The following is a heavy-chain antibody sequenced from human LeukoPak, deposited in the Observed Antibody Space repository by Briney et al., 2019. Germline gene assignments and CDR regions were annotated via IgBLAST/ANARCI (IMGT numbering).Heavy chain of an antibody. V-gene: IGHV1-2*02. Sequence: ASVKVSCKASGYPFTGHYLHWVRQAPGQGLEWMGWLHVHDGGTNFAQKFQGRVTMTRDTSINTAYMALNSLTPDDPAVYYWWRDFDWGPDYWGQGTVVTVS. CDR3: WRDFDWGPDY. CDR2: LHVHDGGT. D-gene: IGHD3-9*01. J-gene: IGHJ4*02. CDR1: GYPFTGHY.